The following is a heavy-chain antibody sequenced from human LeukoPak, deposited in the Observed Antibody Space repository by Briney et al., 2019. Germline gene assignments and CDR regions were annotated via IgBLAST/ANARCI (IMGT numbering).Heavy chain of an antibody. CDR1: GFTVSSNY. Sequence: GGSLRLSCAASGFTVSSNYMSWVRQAPGKGLEWVAVISYDGSNKYYADSVKGRFTISRDNSKNTLYLQMKSLRTEDTTVYYCAKDSIAAAGYEYFHHWGQGTLVTVSS. J-gene: IGHJ1*01. CDR3: AKDSIAAAGYEYFHH. V-gene: IGHV3-30*18. D-gene: IGHD6-13*01. CDR2: ISYDGSNK.